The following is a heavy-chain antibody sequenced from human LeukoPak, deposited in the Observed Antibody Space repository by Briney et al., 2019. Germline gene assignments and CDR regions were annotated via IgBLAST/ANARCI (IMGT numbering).Heavy chain of an antibody. CDR1: GFTFSSYW. Sequence: GGSLRLSCAAAGFTFSSYWMHWVRQAPGKGLVWVSRINTDGSSTNYADSVKGRFTISRDNAKNTLYLQMNSLRAEDTALYYCAKDPYDYGDYVLYMDVWGKGTTVTVSS. V-gene: IGHV3-74*01. CDR2: INTDGSST. D-gene: IGHD4-17*01. CDR3: AKDPYDYGDYVLYMDV. J-gene: IGHJ6*03.